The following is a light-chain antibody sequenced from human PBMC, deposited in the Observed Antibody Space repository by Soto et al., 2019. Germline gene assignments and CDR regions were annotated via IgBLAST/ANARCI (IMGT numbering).Light chain of an antibody. CDR3: QQRSNWPT. V-gene: IGKV3D-15*01. CDR1: QSAGNF. J-gene: IGKJ5*01. CDR2: YIS. Sequence: EIVMTQSPATLSVSPGETASLSCRASQSAGNFLAWYQRKPGQAPRLLIYYISTRATGIPARFSGSGSGTEFTLTISSLQSEDFAVYYCQQRSNWPTFGQGTRLEIK.